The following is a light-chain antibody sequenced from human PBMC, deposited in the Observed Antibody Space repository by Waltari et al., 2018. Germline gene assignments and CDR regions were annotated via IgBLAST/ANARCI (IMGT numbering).Light chain of an antibody. CDR2: YDS. J-gene: IGLJ3*02. V-gene: IGLV3-21*04. CDR3: QVWDSSRDYVM. Sequence: SYVLTQPPSVSVAPGKTARLTCGGNNIENKRVPWYQQKPGQAPVLVILYDSDRPSGIPERFSGSNSGNPATLTISRVEAGDEADYYCQVWDSSRDYVMFGGGTKLTVL. CDR1: NIENKR.